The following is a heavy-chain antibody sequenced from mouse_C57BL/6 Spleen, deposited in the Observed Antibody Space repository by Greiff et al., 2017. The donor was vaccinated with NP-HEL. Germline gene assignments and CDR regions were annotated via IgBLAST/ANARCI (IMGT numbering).Heavy chain of an antibody. V-gene: IGHV1-81*01. CDR1: GYTFTSYG. D-gene: IGHD1-1*01. J-gene: IGHJ1*03. CDR3: AGVLRSPWYFDV. Sequence: QVQLQQSGAELARPGASVKLSCKASGYTFTSYGISWVKQRTGQGLEWIGEIYPRSGNTYYNEKFKSKATLTVDKSSSTAYMQLSSLTSEDSAVDYCAGVLRSPWYFDVWGTGTTVTVSS. CDR2: IYPRSGNT.